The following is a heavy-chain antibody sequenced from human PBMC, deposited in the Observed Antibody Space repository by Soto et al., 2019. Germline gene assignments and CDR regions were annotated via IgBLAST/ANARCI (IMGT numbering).Heavy chain of an antibody. D-gene: IGHD4-17*01. Sequence: QVQLQESGPGLVKPSQTLSLTCTVSGGSISSGGYYWSWIRQHPGKGLEWIGYIYYSGSTYYNPSLKRRVNLTVETAKNQFPPKLSSVTAADTAGYYCARSLRSPVTTDTNWFDPWGQGTLVTVSS. CDR2: IYYSGST. CDR1: GGSISSGGYY. CDR3: ARSLRSPVTTDTNWFDP. V-gene: IGHV4-31*03. J-gene: IGHJ5*02.